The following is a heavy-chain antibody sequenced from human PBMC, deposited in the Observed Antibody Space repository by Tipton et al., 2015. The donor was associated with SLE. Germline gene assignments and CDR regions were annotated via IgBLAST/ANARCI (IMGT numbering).Heavy chain of an antibody. J-gene: IGHJ4*02. D-gene: IGHD3-3*01. Sequence: TLSLTCTVSGGSISSGGYYWSWIRQHPGKGLEWTGYIYYSGSTYYNPSLKSRVTISVDTSKNQFSLELSSVTAADTAMYYCAGSGEHYFDYWGRGTLVTVSS. CDR1: GGSISSGGYY. V-gene: IGHV4-31*03. CDR3: AGSGEHYFDY. CDR2: IYYSGST.